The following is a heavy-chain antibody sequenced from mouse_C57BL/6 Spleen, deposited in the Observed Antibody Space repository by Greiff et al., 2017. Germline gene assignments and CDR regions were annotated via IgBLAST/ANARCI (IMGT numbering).Heavy chain of an antibody. CDR2: IDPSDSYT. J-gene: IGHJ3*01. V-gene: IGHV1-59*01. D-gene: IGHD1-1*01. CDR3: ACYGSSLSWFAY. CDR1: GYTFTSYW. Sequence: QVQLQQPGAELVRPGTSVKLSFKASGYTFTSYWMHWVKQRPGQGLEWIGVIDPSDSYTNYNQKFKGKATLTVDTSSSTAYMQLSSLTSEDSAVYYCACYGSSLSWFAYWGQGTLVTVSA.